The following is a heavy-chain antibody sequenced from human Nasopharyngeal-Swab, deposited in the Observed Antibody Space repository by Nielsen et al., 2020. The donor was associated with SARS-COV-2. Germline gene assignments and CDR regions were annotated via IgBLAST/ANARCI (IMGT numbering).Heavy chain of an antibody. V-gene: IGHV1-24*01. J-gene: IGHJ4*02. CDR3: ATSPPGDGDYVIGY. Sequence: ASVKVSCKVSGYTLTELSMHWVRQAPGKGLEWMGGFDPEDGETIYAQKFQGRVTMTEDTSTDTAYMELSSLRSEDTAVYYCATSPPGDGDYVIGYWGQRTLVTVSS. D-gene: IGHD4-17*01. CDR1: GYTLTELS. CDR2: FDPEDGET.